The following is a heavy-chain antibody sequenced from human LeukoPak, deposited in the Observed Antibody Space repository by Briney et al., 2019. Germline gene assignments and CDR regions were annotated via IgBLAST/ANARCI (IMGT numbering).Heavy chain of an antibody. D-gene: IGHD2-15*01. CDR2: ISSSGSTI. CDR3: ARERYCSGGSCYRYYFDY. J-gene: IGHJ4*02. Sequence: PGGSLRLSCAASGFTFSDYYMSWIRQAPGKGLEWVSYISSSGSTIYYADSVKGRFTISRDNSNNTLYLQMNSLRTEDAAVYYCARERYCSGGSCYRYYFDYWGQGTLVTVYS. V-gene: IGHV3-11*04. CDR1: GFTFSDYY.